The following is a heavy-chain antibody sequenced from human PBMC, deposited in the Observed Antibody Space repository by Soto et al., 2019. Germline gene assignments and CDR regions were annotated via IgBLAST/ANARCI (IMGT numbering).Heavy chain of an antibody. CDR3: ANGGGLRFLEWSDYGMDV. CDR2: ISGSGGST. D-gene: IGHD3-3*01. CDR1: GFTFSSYA. V-gene: IGHV3-23*01. Sequence: SCAASGFTFSSYAMSWVRQAPGKGLEWVSAISGSGGSTYYADSVKGRFTISRDNSKNTLYLQMNSLRAEDTAVYYCANGGGLRFLEWSDYGMDVWGQGTTVTVSS. J-gene: IGHJ6*02.